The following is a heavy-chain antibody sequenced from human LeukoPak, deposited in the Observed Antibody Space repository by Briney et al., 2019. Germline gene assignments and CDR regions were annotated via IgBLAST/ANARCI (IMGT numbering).Heavy chain of an antibody. CDR2: ISTSSSYI. D-gene: IGHD3-16*02. V-gene: IGHV3-21*01. J-gene: IGHJ3*02. CDR3: ARDCDYIWGSYRYTVDAFDI. Sequence: GGSLRLSCAASGFTFSSYSMNWVRQAPGKGLEWVSSISTSSSYIYYADSVKGRFTISRDNAKNSLYLQMNSLRAEDTAVYYCARDCDYIWGSYRYTVDAFDIWGQGTIVTVSS. CDR1: GFTFSSYS.